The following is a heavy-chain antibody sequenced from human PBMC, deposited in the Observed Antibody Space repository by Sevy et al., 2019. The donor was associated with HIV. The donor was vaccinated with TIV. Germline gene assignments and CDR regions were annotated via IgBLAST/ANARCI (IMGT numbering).Heavy chain of an antibody. J-gene: IGHJ4*01. D-gene: IGHD6-19*01. CDR2: ISYDGTSQ. Sequence: GGSLRLSCPASGFTFSAHAMHWVRQAPGKGLEWVAVISYDGTSQYYADSVRGRFTISRDISRNTLYLQMNSLGAEDTAVYYCARDAGYSVGWYPLNYWGHGTLVTVSS. CDR3: ARDAGYSVGWYPLNY. CDR1: GFTFSAHA. V-gene: IGHV3-30-3*01.